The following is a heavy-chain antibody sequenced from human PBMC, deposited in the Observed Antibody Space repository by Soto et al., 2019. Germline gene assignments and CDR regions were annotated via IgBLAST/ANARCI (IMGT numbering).Heavy chain of an antibody. CDR1: GFNLICYA. Sequence: GASWRLSCTASGFNLICYAMTCARQPPGKGLECASTISGSADSTYYAHSAMGRSPIYRDNPKNTLYWRMHSLRPEDTAVCYCGEDATYIGGSEDDWGQGT. CDR2: ISGSADST. J-gene: IGHJ4*02. V-gene: IGHV3-23*01. CDR3: GEDATYIGGSEDD. D-gene: IGHD2-15*01.